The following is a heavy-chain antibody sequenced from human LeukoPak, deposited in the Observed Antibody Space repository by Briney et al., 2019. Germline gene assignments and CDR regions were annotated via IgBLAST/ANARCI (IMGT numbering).Heavy chain of an antibody. Sequence: GGSLRLSCAASGFTVSSNYMSWVRQAPGKGLEWVSVNYSGGSTYYADSVKGRFTISRDNSKNTLYLQMNSLRAEDTAVYYCAKASYITMIVVVETYFDYWGQGTLVTVSS. CDR3: AKASYITMIVVVETYFDY. V-gene: IGHV3-53*01. CDR1: GFTVSSNY. D-gene: IGHD3-22*01. J-gene: IGHJ4*02. CDR2: NYSGGST.